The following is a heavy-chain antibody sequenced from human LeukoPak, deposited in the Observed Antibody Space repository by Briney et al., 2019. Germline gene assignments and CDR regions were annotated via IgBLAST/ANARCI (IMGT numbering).Heavy chain of an antibody. CDR1: GFTFSSHA. J-gene: IGHJ6*03. CDR3: AKGGSTSRVTTSRVVFGYYYYMDV. V-gene: IGHV3-23*01. CDR2: LSGSGGST. D-gene: IGHD4-17*01. Sequence: GGSLRLSCAASGFTFSSHAMSWVRQAPGKGLEWVSSLSGSGGSTHHADSVKGRFSISRDNSKNTLYLQLNSLRAEDTAVYYCAKGGSTSRVTTSRVVFGYYYYMDVWGKGTPVTVSS.